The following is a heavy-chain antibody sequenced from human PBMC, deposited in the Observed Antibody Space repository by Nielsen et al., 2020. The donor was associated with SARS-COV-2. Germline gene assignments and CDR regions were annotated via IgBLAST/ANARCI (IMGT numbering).Heavy chain of an antibody. CDR3: ARDRPITLRNMDV. D-gene: IGHD3-22*01. CDR2: ISYDGRHD. Sequence: GESLKISCTASGFNFKAYAMHWVRQAPGKGLEWVTVISYDGRHDYYADSVKGRFTISRDNSKNTLSLQMNSLRTEDTAVYYCARDRPITLRNMDVWGQGTTVTVSS. CDR1: GFNFKAYA. V-gene: IGHV3-30*04. J-gene: IGHJ6*02.